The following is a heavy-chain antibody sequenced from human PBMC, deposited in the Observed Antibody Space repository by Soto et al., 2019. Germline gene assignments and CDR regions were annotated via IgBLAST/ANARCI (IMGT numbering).Heavy chain of an antibody. V-gene: IGHV1-2*02. CDR2: INPNSGGT. CDR3: ARPLRVITHGMDV. D-gene: IGHD3-10*01. Sequence: QVQLVQSGAEVKRPGASVKVSCKSSRYTFTDYYIHWVRLAPGQGLEWMGWINPNSGGTKFAQKFQGRCTMTRNTFARTAYMELSRLTSDDTAVYYCARPLRVITHGMDVWGQVTTVTVSS. CDR1: RYTFTDYY. J-gene: IGHJ6*02.